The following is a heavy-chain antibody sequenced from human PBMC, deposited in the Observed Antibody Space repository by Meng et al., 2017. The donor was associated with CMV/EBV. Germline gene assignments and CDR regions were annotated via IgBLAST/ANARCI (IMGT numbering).Heavy chain of an antibody. J-gene: IGHJ6*02. Sequence: SETLSLTCTVSGDSLSRYYWSWIRQPPGRGLEWIGYISYSGSTNYNPPLRSRVTISVDTSKNQFSLKLTSVTASDTAVYFCARDRLGSSGHYYYFGMDVWGQGTTVTVSS. V-gene: IGHV4-59*01. D-gene: IGHD6-19*01. CDR1: GDSLSRYY. CDR2: ISYSGST. CDR3: ARDRLGSSGHYYYFGMDV.